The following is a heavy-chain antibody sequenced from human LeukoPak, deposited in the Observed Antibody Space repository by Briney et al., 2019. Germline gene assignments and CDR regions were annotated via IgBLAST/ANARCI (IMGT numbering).Heavy chain of an antibody. CDR1: GGTFSSYA. Sequence: SVKVSCKASGGTFSSYAISWVRQAPGQGLEWMGGIIPIFGTANYAQKFQGRVTITADKSTSTAYMELSSLRSEDTAVYYCARVLSPAGYGSGSYYGYYYMDVWGKGTTVTISS. J-gene: IGHJ6*03. V-gene: IGHV1-69*06. CDR2: IIPIFGTA. CDR3: ARVLSPAGYGSGSYYGYYYMDV. D-gene: IGHD3-10*01.